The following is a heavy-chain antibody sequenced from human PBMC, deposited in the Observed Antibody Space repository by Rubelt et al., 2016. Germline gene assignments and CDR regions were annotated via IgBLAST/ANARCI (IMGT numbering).Heavy chain of an antibody. CDR1: GGSISISSYY. D-gene: IGHD6-19*01. CDR3: ARGAVAGIRSWFDP. Sequence: QVQLQQWGAGLLKPSETLSLTCAVYGGSISISSYYWGWIRQPPGKGLEWIGSIYYSGSTYYNPSLKSRVTISVDTSKNPFALKRGSVTAADTAVYYWARGAVAGIRSWFDPWGQGTLVTVSS. V-gene: IGHV4-39*07. J-gene: IGHJ5*02. CDR2: IYYSGST.